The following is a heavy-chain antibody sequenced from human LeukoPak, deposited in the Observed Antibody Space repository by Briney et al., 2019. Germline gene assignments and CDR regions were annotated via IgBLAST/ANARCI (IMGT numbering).Heavy chain of an antibody. CDR2: ISGSGGST. Sequence: GGTLRLSCAASGFTFSSYGMSWVRQAPGKGLEWVSAISGSGGSTYYADSVKGRFTISRDNSKNTLYLQMNSLRAEDTAVYYCAKGSPWIQLWLLNYWGQGTLVTVSS. CDR1: GFTFSSYG. D-gene: IGHD5-18*01. V-gene: IGHV3-23*01. CDR3: AKGSPWIQLWLLNY. J-gene: IGHJ4*02.